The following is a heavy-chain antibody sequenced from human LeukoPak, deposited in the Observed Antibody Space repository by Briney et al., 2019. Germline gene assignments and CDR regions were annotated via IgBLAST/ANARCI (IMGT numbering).Heavy chain of an antibody. CDR1: GYTFTSYG. Sequence: GASVKVSCKASGYTFTSYGISWVRQAPGQGLEWMGWISAYNGNTNYAQKFQGRVTITADESTSTAYMELSSLRSEDTAVYYCARVLAGYDTSGYYWDAFDIWGQGTMVSVSS. D-gene: IGHD3-22*01. J-gene: IGHJ3*02. V-gene: IGHV1-18*01. CDR3: ARVLAGYDTSGYYWDAFDI. CDR2: ISAYNGNT.